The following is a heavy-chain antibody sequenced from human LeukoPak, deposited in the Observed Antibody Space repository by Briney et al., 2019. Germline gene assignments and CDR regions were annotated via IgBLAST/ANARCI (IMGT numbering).Heavy chain of an antibody. J-gene: IGHJ5*02. CDR3: ARGDSSWYEGNWFDP. CDR2: IYYSGST. D-gene: IGHD6-13*01. V-gene: IGHV4-31*03. Sequence: KTSQTLSLTCTVSGGSISGGYYWSWIRQHPGKGLEWIGYIYYSGSTYYNPSLKSRVTISVDTSKNQFSLKLSSVTAADTAVYYCARGDSSWYEGNWFDPWGQGTLVTVSS. CDR1: GGSISGGYY.